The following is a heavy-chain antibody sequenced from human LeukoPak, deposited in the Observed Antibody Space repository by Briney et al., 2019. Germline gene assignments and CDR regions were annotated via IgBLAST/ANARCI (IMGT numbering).Heavy chain of an antibody. V-gene: IGHV3-33*01. CDR3: ARGAEAETSPLDF. CDR1: GFTFSSYG. Sequence: GGSLRLSCAASGFTFSSYGMHWVRQAPGKGLEWVAVIWYDGSNKYYADSVKGRFTISRDDSKNTLYLQMNSLRPEDTAVYYCARGAEAETSPLDFWGQGTLVIVS. D-gene: IGHD6-13*01. CDR2: IWYDGSNK. J-gene: IGHJ4*02.